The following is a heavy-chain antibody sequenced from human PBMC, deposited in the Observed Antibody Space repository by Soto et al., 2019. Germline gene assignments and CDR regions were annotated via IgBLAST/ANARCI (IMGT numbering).Heavy chain of an antibody. CDR1: GGSFSGYY. J-gene: IGHJ4*02. D-gene: IGHD4-17*01. Sequence: QVQLQQWGAGLLKPSETLSLTCAVYGGSFSGYYWSWIRQPPGKGLEWIGEINHSGSTNYKPSLKSRVTISVDTSKNQFSLKLSSVTAADTAVYYCARGDPNYGDYDFDYWGQGTLVTVSS. CDR3: ARGDPNYGDYDFDY. V-gene: IGHV4-34*01. CDR2: INHSGST.